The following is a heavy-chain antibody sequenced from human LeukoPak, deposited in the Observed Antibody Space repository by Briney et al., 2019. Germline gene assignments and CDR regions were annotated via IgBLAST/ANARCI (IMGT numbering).Heavy chain of an antibody. J-gene: IGHJ4*02. D-gene: IGHD4-17*01. V-gene: IGHV5-51*01. Sequence: GESLKISCEGSGYRFISYWIGGGRQTPGKGLGWMGIIYPDDSDTRYSPSFEGQVTISADKSISTAYLQWSSLKASDTAMYYCARRLDGDPGDYWGQGTLVTVSS. CDR1: GYRFISYW. CDR2: IYPDDSDT. CDR3: ARRLDGDPGDY.